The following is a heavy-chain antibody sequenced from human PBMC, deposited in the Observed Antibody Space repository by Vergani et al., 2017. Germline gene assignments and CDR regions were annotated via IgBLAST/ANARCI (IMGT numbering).Heavy chain of an antibody. Sequence: EVQLVESGGGLVQPGGSLRLSCAASGFTFSSYWMSWVRQAPGKGLEWVANIKQDGSEKYYVDSVKGRFTISRDNAKNSLYLQMNSLRAEDTAVYYCSGDQINYYGSRSYYYMDVWGKGTTVTVSS. CDR3: SGDQINYYGSRSYYYMDV. D-gene: IGHD3-10*01. CDR2: IKQDGSEK. V-gene: IGHV3-7*01. J-gene: IGHJ6*03. CDR1: GFTFSSYW.